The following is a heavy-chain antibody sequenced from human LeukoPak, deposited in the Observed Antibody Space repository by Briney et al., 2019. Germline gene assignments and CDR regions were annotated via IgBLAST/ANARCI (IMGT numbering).Heavy chain of an antibody. CDR2: ISYDGSNT. D-gene: IGHD2-21*02. Sequence: GVSLSLSCAASGFTISSHAMHWVRQAPGKGLEWGTVISYDGSNTYYADSVKGRFSISRDNSKNTVYLQMNSLRTEDTAVYYCARDRSAYCGADCFGLFDCWGQGTLVTVSS. V-gene: IGHV3-30-3*01. CDR3: ARDRSAYCGADCFGLFDC. J-gene: IGHJ4*02. CDR1: GFTISSHA.